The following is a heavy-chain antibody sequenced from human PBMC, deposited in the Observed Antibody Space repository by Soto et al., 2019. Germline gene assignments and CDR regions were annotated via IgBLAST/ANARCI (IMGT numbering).Heavy chain of an antibody. CDR2: INPRGGST. CDR3: ARVVVPTTATTSNWFDP. Sequence: ASVKVSCKASGYTFTTYYLHWVRQAPGQGLEWMGIINPRGGSTNYAQRFQGRVTMTSDTSTSTVYMELSSLRADDTAVYYCARVVVPTTATTSNWFDPWGQGTLVTVSS. J-gene: IGHJ5*02. V-gene: IGHV1-46*01. D-gene: IGHD4-17*01. CDR1: GYTFTTYY.